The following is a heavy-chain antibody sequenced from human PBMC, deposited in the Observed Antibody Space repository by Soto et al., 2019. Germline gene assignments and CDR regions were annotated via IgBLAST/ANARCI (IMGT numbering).Heavy chain of an antibody. J-gene: IGHJ4*02. D-gene: IGHD1-26*01. CDR3: AHAYGGRSLY. CDR2: IYWDDSK. V-gene: IGHV2-5*02. Sequence: QITLKESGPTLVKPTQTLTLTCTFSGFSLTTDRVGVGWIRQPPGEALEWLAVIYWDDSKTYRPSLESRLTITKDTSKTQVAPTMTNMDSLDTATYYCAHAYGGRSLYWGQGTLVTVSS. CDR1: GFSLTTDRVG.